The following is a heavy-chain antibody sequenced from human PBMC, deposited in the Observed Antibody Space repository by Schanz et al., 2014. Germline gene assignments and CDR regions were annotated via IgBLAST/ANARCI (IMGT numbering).Heavy chain of an antibody. Sequence: EVQLVESGGGLVKPGGSLRLSCAASGFTFSDAWMTWVRQAPGKGLEWVANIGYDGSEKYYVDSVKGRFTISRDNSKDTLYLQMSGLTPEDTAVYYCTTYCDGGCAIDNWGQGALVTVSS. V-gene: IGHV3-7*01. CDR1: GFTFSDAW. CDR2: IGYDGSEK. CDR3: TTYCDGGCAIDN. J-gene: IGHJ4*02. D-gene: IGHD6-19*01.